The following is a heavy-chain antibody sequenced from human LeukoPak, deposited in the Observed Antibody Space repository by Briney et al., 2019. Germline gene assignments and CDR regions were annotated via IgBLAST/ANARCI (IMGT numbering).Heavy chain of an antibody. V-gene: IGHV1-2*02. CDR2: INPNSGGA. CDR1: GYTFTGYY. D-gene: IGHD2-15*01. J-gene: IGHJ6*03. CDR3: AGRMVAATESNYYYYMDV. Sequence: ASVKVSCKASGYTFTGYYMHWVRQAPGQGLEWMGWINPNSGGANYAQKFQGRVTMTRDTSISTAYMELSRLRSDDTAVYYCAGRMVAATESNYYYYMDVWGKGTTVTVSS.